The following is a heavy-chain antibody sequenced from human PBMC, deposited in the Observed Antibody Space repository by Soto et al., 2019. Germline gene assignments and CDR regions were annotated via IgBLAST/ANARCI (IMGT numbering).Heavy chain of an antibody. CDR2: IYYSGST. D-gene: IGHD4-17*01. J-gene: IGHJ4*02. CDR3: ARRYGANFDY. Sequence: QVQLQESGPGLVKPSETLSLTCTVSGGSISSYYWSWIRQPPGKGLEWIGYIYYSGSTNYNPSLKSRVTISVDTSKNRFSLTLSSVTAADTAVYYCARRYGANFDYWGQGTLVTVSS. V-gene: IGHV4-59*08. CDR1: GGSISSYY.